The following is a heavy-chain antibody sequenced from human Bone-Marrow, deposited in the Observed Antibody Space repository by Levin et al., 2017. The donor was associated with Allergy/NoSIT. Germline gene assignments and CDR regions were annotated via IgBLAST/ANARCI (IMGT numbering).Heavy chain of an antibody. D-gene: IGHD3-22*01. J-gene: IGHJ3*01. CDR1: AATFNSYT. CDR2: IIPNLGVP. Sequence: SVKVSCKVSAATFNSYTLNWVRRAPGQGLEWMGRIIPNLGVPMYAQKFQDRVTLTADKYTTTVYMDLNSLTFEDTAVYYCAREHHYDIEMSGAFDVWGQGTVVTVSS. CDR3: AREHHYDIEMSGAFDV. V-gene: IGHV1-69*04.